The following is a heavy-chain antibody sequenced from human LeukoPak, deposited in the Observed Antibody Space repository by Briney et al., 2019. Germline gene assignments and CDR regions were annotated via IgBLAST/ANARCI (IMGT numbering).Heavy chain of an antibody. D-gene: IGHD2-21*02. CDR2: IYYSGST. CDR3: ARDGVTLAYCAGDCYS. J-gene: IGHJ4*02. V-gene: IGHV4-61*01. Sequence: SESLSLTCTVSGGSVSSGSYYWSWIRQPPGKGLEWIGYIYYSGSTNYNPSLKSRVTISVDASKNQFSLKLSSVTAADTAVYYCARDGVTLAYCAGDCYSWGQGTLVTVSS. CDR1: GGSVSSGSYY.